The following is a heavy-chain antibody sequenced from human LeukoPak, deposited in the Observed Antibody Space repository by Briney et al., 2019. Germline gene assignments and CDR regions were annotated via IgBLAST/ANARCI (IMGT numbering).Heavy chain of an antibody. J-gene: IGHJ4*02. D-gene: IGHD6-13*01. CDR3: ARVNPGYSSSWSGNYSDY. CDR1: GYTFTGYY. CDR2: INPNSGGT. V-gene: IGHV1-2*02. Sequence: ASVKVSCKASGYTFTGYYMDWVRQAPGQGLEWMGWINPNSGGTNYAQKFQGRVTMTRDTSISTAYMELSRLRSDDTAVYYCARVNPGYSSSWSGNYSDYWGQGTLVTVSS.